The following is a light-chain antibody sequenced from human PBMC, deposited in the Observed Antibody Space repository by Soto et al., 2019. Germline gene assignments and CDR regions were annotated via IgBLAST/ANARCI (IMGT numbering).Light chain of an antibody. CDR1: QSVDTKY. J-gene: IGKJ2*01. CDR2: GTS. V-gene: IGKV3-20*01. CDR3: QHDGSSPPET. Sequence: EIVLTQSPGTLSLSLGERATLSCRASQSVDTKYVAWYQQKPGQAPSLLIYGTSNRDTGIPDRFSASGCGRDFSLPISRLEPEDSAVYDCQHDGSSPPETFGQGNKLEIK.